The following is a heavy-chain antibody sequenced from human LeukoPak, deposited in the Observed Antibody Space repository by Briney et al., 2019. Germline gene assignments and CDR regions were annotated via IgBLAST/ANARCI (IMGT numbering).Heavy chain of an antibody. CDR2: ISYDGTNK. CDR1: GFTFSSYG. CDR3: AKDPSTVTTGVFDI. D-gene: IGHD4-17*01. V-gene: IGHV3-30*18. Sequence: GGSLRLSCAASGFTFSSYGMHWVRQAPGKGLEWVAVISYDGTNKYCADSVKGRFIMSRDNSKNTLYLQMNSLRAEDTAVYYCAKDPSTVTTGVFDIWGQGTMVSVSS. J-gene: IGHJ3*02.